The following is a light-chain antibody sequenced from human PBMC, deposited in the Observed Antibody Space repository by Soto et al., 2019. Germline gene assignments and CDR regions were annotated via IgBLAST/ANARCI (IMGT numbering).Light chain of an antibody. V-gene: IGKV3-15*01. CDR3: QQYNSWPLT. CDR1: QSVSSN. J-gene: IGKJ3*01. Sequence: EIVMTQHPATLPVSPGERATLSCRASQSVSSNLAWYQQKPGQAPRFLIYAASTGATGIPARFSGSGSGSDFTLTISSLQSEDFAVYYCQQYNSWPLTFGPGTKVDIK. CDR2: AAS.